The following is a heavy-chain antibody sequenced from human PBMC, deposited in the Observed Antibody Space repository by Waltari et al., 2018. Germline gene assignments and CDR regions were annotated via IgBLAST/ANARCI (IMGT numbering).Heavy chain of an antibody. J-gene: IGHJ4*02. CDR2: IAYDGSKE. CDR1: GFKFSDYA. V-gene: IGHV3-30*04. Sequence: QVQVVESGGGVVQPRRSLRLSCAASGFKFSDYAMHWIRQAPGKGLGWGGVIAYDGSKEYYADSGKGRFTISRDNSKNTLYLQMNSLRTEDTAVYYCARLDYWGQGTLVTVSS. CDR3: ARLDY.